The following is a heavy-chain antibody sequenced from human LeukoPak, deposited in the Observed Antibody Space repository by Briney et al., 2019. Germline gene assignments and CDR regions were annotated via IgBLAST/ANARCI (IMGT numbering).Heavy chain of an antibody. J-gene: IGHJ4*02. CDR3: ARESPFGELFH. Sequence: GGSLRLSCAASGFTFSSYSMNWVRQAPGKGLEWVSSISSSSSYIYYADSMKGRFTISRDNAKNSLYLQMNSLRAEDTAVYYCARESPFGELFHWGQGTLVTVSS. D-gene: IGHD3-10*01. CDR2: ISSSSSYI. V-gene: IGHV3-21*04. CDR1: GFTFSSYS.